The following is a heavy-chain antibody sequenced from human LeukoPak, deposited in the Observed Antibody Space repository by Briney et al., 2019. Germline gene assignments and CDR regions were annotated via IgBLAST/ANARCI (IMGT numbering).Heavy chain of an antibody. J-gene: IGHJ4*02. CDR2: IYHSGTT. CDR1: DSSISSGFH. CDR3: ARHANSHSGTYQWRYYFDY. Sequence: PSETLSLTCAVSDSSISSGFHWGWIRQPPGKGLEWIGSIYHSGTTYYNPSFKSRVTISVDTSKNQFSLKLTSVTAADTAVYYCARHANSHSGTYQWRYYFDYWGQGTLVTVSS. V-gene: IGHV4-38-2*01. D-gene: IGHD1-26*01.